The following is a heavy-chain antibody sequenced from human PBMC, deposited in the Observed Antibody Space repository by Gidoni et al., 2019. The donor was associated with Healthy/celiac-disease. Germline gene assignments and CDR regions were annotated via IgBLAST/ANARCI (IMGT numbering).Heavy chain of an antibody. CDR1: GFTFDDYA. CDR3: AVYCSSTSCYDPAFDI. CDR2: ISWNSGSI. V-gene: IGHV3-9*01. Sequence: EVQLVESGGGLVQPGRSLRLSCAASGFTFDDYAMHWVRQAPGKGLEWVSGISWNSGSIGYADSVKGRFTISRDNAKNSLYLQMNSLRAEDTALYYCAVYCSSTSCYDPAFDIWGQGTMVTVSS. D-gene: IGHD2-2*01. J-gene: IGHJ3*02.